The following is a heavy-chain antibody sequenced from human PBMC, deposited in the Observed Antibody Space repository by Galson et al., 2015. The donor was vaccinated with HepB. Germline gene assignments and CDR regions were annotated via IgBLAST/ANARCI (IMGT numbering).Heavy chain of an antibody. CDR3: AVSWVLRFSEWLLYYYYYYGMDV. Sequence: SLRLSCAASGFTFSSYGTHWVRQALGKGLEWVAVISYDGSNKYYADSVKGRFTISRDNSKNTLYLQMNSLRAEDTAVYYCAVSWVLRFSEWLLYYYYYYGMDVWGQGTTVTVSS. D-gene: IGHD3-3*01. J-gene: IGHJ6*02. V-gene: IGHV3-30*03. CDR1: GFTFSSYG. CDR2: ISYDGSNK.